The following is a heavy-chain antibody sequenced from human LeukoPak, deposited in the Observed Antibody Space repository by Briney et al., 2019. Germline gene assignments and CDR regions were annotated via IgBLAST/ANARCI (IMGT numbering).Heavy chain of an antibody. J-gene: IGHJ4*02. CDR3: ARGNTNFEY. D-gene: IGHD2-8*01. Sequence: GESLKISCKASGYSFSSYWIDWVRQMPGKGLEWVGFIYPGDSDTRYSPSFQGQVTISVDKSIGTAYLQWSSLKASDTAMYYCARGNTNFEYWGQGTLVTVSS. V-gene: IGHV5-51*01. CDR1: GYSFSSYW. CDR2: IYPGDSDT.